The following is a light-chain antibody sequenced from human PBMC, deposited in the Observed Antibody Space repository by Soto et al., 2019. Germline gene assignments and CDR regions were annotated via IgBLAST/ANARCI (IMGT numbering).Light chain of an antibody. Sequence: QSALTQPRSVSGSPGQSVAISCTATSSDVGGFDFVSWYQQHPGKAPKLVIYDVSKRPSGVPDCFSGSRSGDTASLTISGLQAEDEADYYCCLYTASDSVFGGGTKLTVL. V-gene: IGLV2-11*01. J-gene: IGLJ3*02. CDR2: DVS. CDR1: SSDVGGFDF. CDR3: CLYTASDSV.